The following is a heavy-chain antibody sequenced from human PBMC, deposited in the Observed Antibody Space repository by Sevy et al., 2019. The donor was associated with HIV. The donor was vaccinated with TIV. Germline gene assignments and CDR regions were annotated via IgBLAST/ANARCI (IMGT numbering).Heavy chain of an antibody. CDR1: GYTLTELS. D-gene: IGHD3-22*01. CDR2: FDPEDDEK. CDR3: PTTKDYYDTSGYPFDS. J-gene: IGHJ4*02. V-gene: IGHV1-24*01. Sequence: ASVKVSCKVSGYTLTELSMHWVRQAPGKGLEWMGTFDPEDDEKIYAQKFQGRVTMTEDTSTDTAYMELSRLRSEDTAVYYCPTTKDYYDTSGYPFDSWGQGTLVTVSS.